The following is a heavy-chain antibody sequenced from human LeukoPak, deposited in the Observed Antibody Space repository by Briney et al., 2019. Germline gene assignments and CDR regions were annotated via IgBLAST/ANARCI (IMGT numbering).Heavy chain of an antibody. V-gene: IGHV4-39*07. CDR1: GGSISSSSYY. J-gene: IGHJ6*03. D-gene: IGHD3-22*01. Sequence: SETLSLTCTVSGGSISSSSYYWGWIRQPPGKGLEWIGSIYYSGSTYYNPSLKGRVTISLDTSKDQFSLKLTSVTAADTAVYYCARDTRFSDTSGYYYSRFYMDVWGKGTTVTVSS. CDR2: IYYSGST. CDR3: ARDTRFSDTSGYYYSRFYMDV.